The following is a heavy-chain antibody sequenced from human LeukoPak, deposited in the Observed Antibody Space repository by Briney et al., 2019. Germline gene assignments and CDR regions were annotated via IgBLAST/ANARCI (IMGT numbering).Heavy chain of an antibody. V-gene: IGHV3-7*03. D-gene: IGHD6-13*01. CDR3: AKSIAAAYFDI. CDR1: GFTFSSYW. Sequence: GGPLRLSCAASGFTFSSYWMSWVRQAPGKGLEWVANIKQDGSEKYYVDSVEGRFTISRDNAKNSLYLQMNSLRAEDMALYYCAKSIAAAYFDIWGQGTMVTVSS. J-gene: IGHJ3*02. CDR2: IKQDGSEK.